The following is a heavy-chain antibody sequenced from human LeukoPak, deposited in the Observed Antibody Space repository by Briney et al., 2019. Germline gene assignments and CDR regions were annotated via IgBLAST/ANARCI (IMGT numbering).Heavy chain of an antibody. CDR2: IYYSGST. V-gene: IGHV4-30-4*01. Sequence: SETLSLTCTVSGGSISSGDYYWSWIRQPPGKGLEWIGYIYYSGSTNYNPSLKSRVTISVDTSKNQFSLKLSSVTAADTAVYYCARDLYYYDSSGYYLWGFDIWGQGTMVTVSS. D-gene: IGHD3-22*01. CDR1: GGSISSGDYY. J-gene: IGHJ3*02. CDR3: ARDLYYYDSSGYYLWGFDI.